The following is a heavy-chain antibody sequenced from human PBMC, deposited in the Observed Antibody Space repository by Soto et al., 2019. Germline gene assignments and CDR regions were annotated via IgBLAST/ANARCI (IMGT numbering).Heavy chain of an antibody. CDR2: INPNSGGT. J-gene: IGHJ4*02. V-gene: IGHV1-2*02. CDR3: ARVPSSGSYYDY. D-gene: IGHD1-26*01. Sequence: ASVKVSCKASGYTFTGYYMHWVRQAPGQGLEWMGWINPNSGGTNYAQKFQGRVTITADESTSTAYMELSSLRSEDTAVYYCARVPSSGSYYDYWGQGTLVTVSS. CDR1: GYTFTGYY.